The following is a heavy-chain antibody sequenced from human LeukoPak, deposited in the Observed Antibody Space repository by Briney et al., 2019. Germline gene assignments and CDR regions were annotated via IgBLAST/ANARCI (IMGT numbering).Heavy chain of an antibody. J-gene: IGHJ4*02. CDR2: IYYSGST. Sequence: TPGGSLRLSCAASGFSFSDAWMNWVRQPPGKGLEWIGGIYYSGSTYYNPSLKSRVTISVDTSRNEFSLRLSSVTAADTALYFCARQSGSYGGILDNWGQGILGTVSS. CDR1: GFSFSDAW. D-gene: IGHD1-26*01. CDR3: ARQSGSYGGILDN. V-gene: IGHV4-39*01.